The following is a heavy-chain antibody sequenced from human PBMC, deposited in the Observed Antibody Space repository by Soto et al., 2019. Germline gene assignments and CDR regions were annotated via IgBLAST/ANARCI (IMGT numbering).Heavy chain of an antibody. Sequence: QVQLVQSGTEVKKPGASVKVSCKASGYTFGKYGISWVRQAPGQGLEWVGWISVYHGNTVNAQKFRGRGNMTTDTSTSTAYMELGSLRSDSTAIYYCAKDCSGASCGFDIWGQGTLGTVSS. D-gene: IGHD2-15*01. CDR2: ISVYHGNT. CDR3: AKDCSGASCGFDI. CDR1: GYTFGKYG. J-gene: IGHJ4*02. V-gene: IGHV1-18*01.